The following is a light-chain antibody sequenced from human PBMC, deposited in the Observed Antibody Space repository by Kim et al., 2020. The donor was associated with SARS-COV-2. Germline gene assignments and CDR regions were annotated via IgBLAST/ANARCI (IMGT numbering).Light chain of an antibody. CDR2: GKN. CDR1: SLRSYY. CDR3: NSRDSSGNHHYV. Sequence: SELTQDPAVSVALGQTVRITCQGDSLRSYYASWYQQKPGQAPVLVIYGKNNRPSGIPDRFSGSSSGNTASLTITGAQAEDEADYYCNSRDSSGNHHYVFGTGTKVTVL. V-gene: IGLV3-19*01. J-gene: IGLJ1*01.